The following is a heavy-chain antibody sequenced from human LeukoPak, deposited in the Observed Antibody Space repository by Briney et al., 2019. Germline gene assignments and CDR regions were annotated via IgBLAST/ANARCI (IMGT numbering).Heavy chain of an antibody. V-gene: IGHV4-39*01. CDR1: GGSISSSSYY. CDR3: ARLYGDYSVYY. D-gene: IGHD4-17*01. J-gene: IGHJ4*02. Sequence: SETLSLTCTVSGGSISSSSYYWGWIRQPPGKGLEWIGSIYYSGSTYYNPSLKSRVTISVDTSKNQFSLKLSSVTAADTAVYYCARLYGDYSVYYWGQGTLVTVSP. CDR2: IYYSGST.